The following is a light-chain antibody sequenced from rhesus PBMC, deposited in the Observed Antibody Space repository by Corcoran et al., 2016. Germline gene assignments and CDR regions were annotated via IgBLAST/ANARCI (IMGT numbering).Light chain of an antibody. CDR2: EAS. CDR3: QHGYGTPWT. V-gene: IGKV1-74*01. CDR1: ENVNSY. J-gene: IGKJ1*01. Sequence: DIQMTQSPSSLSASVGDRVTITCRASENVNSYLNWYQQKPGKAPKLLIYEASTLRSGVPSRFSGRGSGTDSTFTISSLQPEDFATYYCQHGYGTPWTFGQGTKVEIK.